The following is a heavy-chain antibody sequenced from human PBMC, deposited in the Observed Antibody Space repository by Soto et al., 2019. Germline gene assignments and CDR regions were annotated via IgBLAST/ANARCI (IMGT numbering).Heavy chain of an antibody. V-gene: IGHV3-23*01. CDR3: ATIITGMGY. CDR2: ISGSGGST. CDR1: GFTFSGYA. D-gene: IGHD1-20*01. Sequence: PGGSLRLSCAASGFTFSGYAMSWVRQSPGKGLEWVSAISGSGGSTYYADSVKGRFTISRDNSKNTLYLQMNSLRAEDTAVYYCATIITGMGYWGQGTLVTVSS. J-gene: IGHJ4*02.